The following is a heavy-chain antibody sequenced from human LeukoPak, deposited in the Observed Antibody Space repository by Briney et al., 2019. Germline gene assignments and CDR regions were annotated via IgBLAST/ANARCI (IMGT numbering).Heavy chain of an antibody. CDR1: GGSISGHY. D-gene: IGHD1-14*01. CDR2: ISHIGST. Sequence: PSETLSLTCTVSGGSISGHYLTWLRQPPGKGLEWIGYISHIGSTNYNPSLKSRVTISVDTSKNQFSLKLTSVTAADTAVYYCARDRISINALDMWGQGTMVTVSS. CDR3: ARDRISINALDM. J-gene: IGHJ3*02. V-gene: IGHV4-59*11.